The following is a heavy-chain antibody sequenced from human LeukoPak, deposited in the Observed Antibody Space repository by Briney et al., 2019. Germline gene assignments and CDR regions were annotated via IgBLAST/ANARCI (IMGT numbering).Heavy chain of an antibody. J-gene: IGHJ5*02. V-gene: IGHV4-34*01. Sequence: SETLSLTCTVSGGSISSYYWSWIRQPPGKGLEWIGEGNESGGTKFNPSLKSRATISADTSKNQFSLKLSSVTAADTAVYYCAKNGQSGFSFDPWGQGTLVTVSS. D-gene: IGHD2-8*01. CDR2: GNESGGT. CDR3: AKNGQSGFSFDP. CDR1: GGSISSYY.